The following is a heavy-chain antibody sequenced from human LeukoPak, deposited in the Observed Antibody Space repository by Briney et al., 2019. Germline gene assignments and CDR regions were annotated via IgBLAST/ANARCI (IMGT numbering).Heavy chain of an antibody. V-gene: IGHV1-2*04. D-gene: IGHD3-10*01. CDR2: INPNSGGT. J-gene: IGHJ5*02. Sequence: GSSVKVSFKASGGTFSSYAISWVRQAPGQGLEWMGWINPNSGGTNYAQKFQGWVTMTRDTSISTAYMELSRLRSDDTAVYYCARKGLRGVRLNWFDPWGQGTLVTVSS. CDR3: ARKGLRGVRLNWFDP. CDR1: GGTFSSYA.